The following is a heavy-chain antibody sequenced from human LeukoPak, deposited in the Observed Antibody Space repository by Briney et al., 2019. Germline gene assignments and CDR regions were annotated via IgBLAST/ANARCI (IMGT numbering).Heavy chain of an antibody. CDR2: IKQDGSEK. J-gene: IGHJ4*02. CDR3: ARESGSYPQRTFDY. CDR1: GFTFSSYW. V-gene: IGHV3-7*01. D-gene: IGHD1-26*01. Sequence: PGGSLRLSCAASGFTFSSYWMSWVRQAPGKGLEWVANIKQDGSEKYYVDSVKGRFTISRDNAKNSLYLQMNSLRAEDTAVYYCARESGSYPQRTFDYWGQGTLVTVSS.